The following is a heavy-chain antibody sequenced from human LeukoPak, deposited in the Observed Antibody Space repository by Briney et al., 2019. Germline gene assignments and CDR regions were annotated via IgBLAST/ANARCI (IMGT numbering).Heavy chain of an antibody. D-gene: IGHD4-17*01. Sequence: PGGSLRLSCAASGFTFSTYAMHWVRQTPGKGLEWVAVVSFDGTSKYYADSVKGRLTISRDNSKNTLYLQMNSLRAEDTAVYYCAKGLYGDYVFNFDYWGQGTLVTVSS. CDR2: VSFDGTSK. J-gene: IGHJ4*02. CDR1: GFTFSTYA. V-gene: IGHV3-30-3*01. CDR3: AKGLYGDYVFNFDY.